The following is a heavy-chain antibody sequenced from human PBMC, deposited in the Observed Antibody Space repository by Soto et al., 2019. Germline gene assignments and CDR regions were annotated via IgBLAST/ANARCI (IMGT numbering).Heavy chain of an antibody. D-gene: IGHD4-4*01. V-gene: IGHV4-34*01. CDR1: GGSFSGYY. CDR2: INHSGST. J-gene: IGHJ6*03. Sequence: PSETLSLTCAVYGGSFSGYYWSWIRQPPGKGLEWIGEINHSGSTNYNPSLKSRVTISVDTSKNQFSLKLSSVTAADTAVYYCARSSSLQYPYYYYYMDVWGKGTTVPVSS. CDR3: ARSSSLQYPYYYYYMDV.